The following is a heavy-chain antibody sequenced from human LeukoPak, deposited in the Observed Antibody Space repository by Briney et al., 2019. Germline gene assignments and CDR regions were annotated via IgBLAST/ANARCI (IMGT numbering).Heavy chain of an antibody. D-gene: IGHD3-22*01. CDR3: ARGPGEGGSSGYYYGKPEDPAEYYFDY. V-gene: IGHV1-46*01. Sequence: ASVKVSCKTSGYTFTSYYMHWVRQAPGQGLEWMGIINPSGGRTSYAQKFQGRVTMTRDMSTSSVYMELSSLRSEDTAVYYCARGPGEGGSSGYYYGKPEDPAEYYFDYWGQGTLVTVSS. CDR1: GYTFTSYY. CDR2: INPSGGRT. J-gene: IGHJ4*02.